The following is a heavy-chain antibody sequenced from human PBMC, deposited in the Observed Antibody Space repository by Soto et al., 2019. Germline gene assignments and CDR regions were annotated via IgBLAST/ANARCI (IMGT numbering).Heavy chain of an antibody. CDR3: AKLDSSGYYYGFDS. CDR2: IIPFLTIV. D-gene: IGHD3-22*01. Sequence: QVQLVQSGAEVRKPGSSVKVSCKASGGTFSTYTINWVRQAPGQGLEWMGRIIPFLTIVNYAQKFQGRVTITADRSTSTAYMELSSLRSEDTAVYYCAKLDSSGYYYGFDSWGQGTLVTVSS. J-gene: IGHJ4*02. V-gene: IGHV1-69*02. CDR1: GGTFSTYT.